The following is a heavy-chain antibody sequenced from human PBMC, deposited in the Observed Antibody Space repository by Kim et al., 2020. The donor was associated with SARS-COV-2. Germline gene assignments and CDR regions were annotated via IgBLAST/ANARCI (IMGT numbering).Heavy chain of an antibody. V-gene: IGHV4-59*13. D-gene: IGHD2-15*01. J-gene: IGHJ6*02. CDR2: IYYSGST. CDR3: ARQICSGGSCYGGWYYYGMDV. CDR1: GGSISSYY. Sequence: SETLSLTCTVSGGSISSYYWSWIRQPPGKGLEWIGYIYYSGSTNYNPSLKSRVTISVDTSKNQFSLKLSSVTAADTAVYYCARQICSGGSCYGGWYYYGMDVWGQGTTVTVSS.